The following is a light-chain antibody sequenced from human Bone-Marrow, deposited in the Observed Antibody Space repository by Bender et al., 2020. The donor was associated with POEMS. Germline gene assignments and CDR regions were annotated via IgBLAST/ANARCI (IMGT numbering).Light chain of an antibody. V-gene: IGLV1-44*01. J-gene: IGLJ3*02. Sequence: QSVLTQPPSASGTPGQRVTISCSGGSSNIGAHAVNWYQHLPGTAPKLLIYSGHLRPSEVPDRFSGSKSGTTASLTISGLQAEDEADYYCCSYAGSSTPNWVFGGGTKLAVL. CDR1: SSNIGAHA. CDR2: SGH. CDR3: CSYAGSSTPNWV.